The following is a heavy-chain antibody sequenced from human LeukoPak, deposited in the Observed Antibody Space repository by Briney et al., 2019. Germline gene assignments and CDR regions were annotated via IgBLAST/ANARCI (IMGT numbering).Heavy chain of an antibody. Sequence: GGSLRLSCAASGFTFSGSAMHWVRQAPGKGLEWVGRIRSKANSYATAYAASVKGRFTISRDDSKNTAYLQMNSLKTEDTAVYYCTISSGWPTRLPDYWGQGTLVTVSS. CDR3: TISSGWPTRLPDY. J-gene: IGHJ4*02. CDR2: IRSKANSYAT. V-gene: IGHV3-73*01. D-gene: IGHD6-19*01. CDR1: GFTFSGSA.